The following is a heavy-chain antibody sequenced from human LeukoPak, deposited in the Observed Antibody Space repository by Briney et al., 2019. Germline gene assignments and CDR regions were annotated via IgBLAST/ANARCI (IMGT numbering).Heavy chain of an antibody. J-gene: IGHJ3*02. V-gene: IGHV3-7*01. CDR1: GFTFNNYY. CDR2: IKEDGSET. CDR3: ARERYCSGGGCYRGYAFHI. D-gene: IGHD2-15*01. Sequence: GGSLRLSCAVSGFTFNNYYMTWVRQAPGKGLEWVAGIKEDGSETYYVDSVKGRFTISRDNAKNSLLLQMSSLRAEDTAVYYCARERYCSGGGCYRGYAFHIWGQGTMVTVSS.